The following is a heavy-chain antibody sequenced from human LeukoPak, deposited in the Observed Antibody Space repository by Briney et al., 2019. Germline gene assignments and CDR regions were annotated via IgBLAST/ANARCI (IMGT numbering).Heavy chain of an antibody. CDR2: IYSDGST. J-gene: IGHJ4*02. CDR3: AKGIPAAGSYYFDY. D-gene: IGHD6-13*01. CDR1: GFTVSSYY. V-gene: IGHV3-66*01. Sequence: GGSLRLSCAASGFTVSSYYMSWVRQAPGQGLEWVSVIYSDGSTYYADSVKGRFTVSRDNSKNTLYLQMNSLRAEDTAVYYCAKGIPAAGSYYFDYWGQGTLVTVSS.